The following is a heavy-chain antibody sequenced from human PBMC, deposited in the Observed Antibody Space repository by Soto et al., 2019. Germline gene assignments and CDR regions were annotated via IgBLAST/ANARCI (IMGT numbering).Heavy chain of an antibody. CDR1: GFTFSSYG. CDR2: IWYDGSNK. Sequence: GGSLRLSCAASGFTFSSYGMHWVRQAPGKGLEWVAVIWYDGSNKYYADSVKGRFTISRDNSKNTLYLQMNSLRAEDTAVYYCAREVSYHAEFDPWGEGTLVTVPS. J-gene: IGHJ5*02. CDR3: AREVSYHAEFDP. V-gene: IGHV3-33*01. D-gene: IGHD3-16*02.